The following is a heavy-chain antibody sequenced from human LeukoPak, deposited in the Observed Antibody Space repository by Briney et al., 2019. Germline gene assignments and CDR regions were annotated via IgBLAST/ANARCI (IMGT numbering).Heavy chain of an antibody. CDR2: MNPNSGNT. J-gene: IGHJ6*02. V-gene: IGHV1-8*01. CDR3: ARVCSGGSCYSYYYGMDV. D-gene: IGHD2-15*01. CDR1: GCTFTSYN. Sequence: ASVKVSCEASGCTFTSYNINWVRQATGQGLEWMGWMNPNSGNTGYAQKFQGRVTMTRNTSISTAYMELSSLRSEDTAVYYCARVCSGGSCYSYYYGMDVWDQGTTVTVSS.